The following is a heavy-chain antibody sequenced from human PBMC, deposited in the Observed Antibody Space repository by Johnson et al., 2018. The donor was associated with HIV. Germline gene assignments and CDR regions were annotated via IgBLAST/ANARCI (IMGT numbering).Heavy chain of an antibody. CDR1: GFTFSNYA. CDR3: ATVGRTTATAQSAFHM. CDR2: ISYDGNHK. Sequence: QVQLVESGGGVVQPGRSLRLSCVGSGFTFSNYALHCVRQAPGKGLEWVALISYDGNHKNYADSVKGRFTISRDNSKNTLFLQMNSLRPEDTAVYYCATVGRTTATAQSAFHMWGQGTRVTVSS. J-gene: IGHJ3*02. V-gene: IGHV3-30*04. D-gene: IGHD1-1*01.